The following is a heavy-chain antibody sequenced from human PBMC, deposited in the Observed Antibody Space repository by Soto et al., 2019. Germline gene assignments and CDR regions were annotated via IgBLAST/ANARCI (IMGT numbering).Heavy chain of an antibody. CDR2: INPNSGGT. D-gene: IGHD5-12*01. J-gene: IGHJ6*02. CDR1: GYTFTGYY. Sequence: ASVKVSCKASGYTFTGYYMHWVRQAPGQGLEWMGWINPNSGGTNYAQKFQGWVTMTRDTSISTAYMELSRLRSDDTAVYYCARFGAPYSGYDYYYYYGMDVWGQGTTVTVSS. V-gene: IGHV1-2*04. CDR3: ARFGAPYSGYDYYYYYGMDV.